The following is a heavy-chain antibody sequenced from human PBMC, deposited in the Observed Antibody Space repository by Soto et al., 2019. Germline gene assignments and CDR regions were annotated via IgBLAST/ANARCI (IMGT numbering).Heavy chain of an antibody. CDR1: GFTFSPFW. V-gene: IGHV3-74*01. Sequence: EVQLVESGGGLVQPGGSLRLSCAASGFTFSPFWMHWVRQVPGKGPVWVSRINSDGNSTSYADSVKGRFTISRDNSKTTRYLQMNSLRAEDTAVYYCARGRNHFDYWGQGTLVPVSS. J-gene: IGHJ4*02. D-gene: IGHD1-1*01. CDR2: INSDGNST. CDR3: ARGRNHFDY.